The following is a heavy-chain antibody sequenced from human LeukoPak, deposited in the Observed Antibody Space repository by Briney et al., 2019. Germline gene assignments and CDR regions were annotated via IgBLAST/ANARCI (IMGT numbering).Heavy chain of an antibody. D-gene: IGHD3-10*01. CDR2: INPNSGGT. CDR1: GYTFTNYG. J-gene: IGHJ6*03. CDR3: AREELAYGSGSYGNYYYYYYMDV. V-gene: IGHV1-2*02. Sequence: GASVKVSCKASGYTFTNYGISWVRQAPGQGLEWMGWINPNSGGTNYAQKFQGRVTMTRDTSISTAYMELSRLRSDDTAVYYCAREELAYGSGSYGNYYYYYYMDVWGKGTTVTVSS.